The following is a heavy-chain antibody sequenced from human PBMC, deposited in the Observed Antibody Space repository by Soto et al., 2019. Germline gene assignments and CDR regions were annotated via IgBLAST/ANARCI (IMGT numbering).Heavy chain of an antibody. J-gene: IGHJ5*02. D-gene: IGHD1-20*01. CDR3: ARHHYFPVTGKNWFDP. CDR1: GYSFTSYW. CDR2: IYPGDSDT. V-gene: IGHV5-51*01. Sequence: LGESLKISCKGSGYSFTSYWIGWVRQMPGKGLEWMGIIYPGDSDTRYSPSFQGQVTISADKSISTAYLQWSSLKASDTAMYYCARHHYFPVTGKNWFDPWGQGTLVTVAS.